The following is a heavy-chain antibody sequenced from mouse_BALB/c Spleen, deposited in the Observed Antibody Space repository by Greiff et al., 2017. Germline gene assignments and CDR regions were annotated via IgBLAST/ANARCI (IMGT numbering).Heavy chain of an antibody. CDR3: ARWLLRYAMDY. D-gene: IGHD2-3*01. CDR2: ISSGGGNT. V-gene: IGHV5-9*03. Sequence: EVQLMESGGGLVKPGGSLKLSCAASGFTFSSYTMSWVRQTPEKRLEWVATISSGGGNTYYPDSVKGRFTISRDNAKNNLYLQMSSLRSEDTALYYCARWLLRYAMDYWGQGTSVTVSS. J-gene: IGHJ4*01. CDR1: GFTFSSYT.